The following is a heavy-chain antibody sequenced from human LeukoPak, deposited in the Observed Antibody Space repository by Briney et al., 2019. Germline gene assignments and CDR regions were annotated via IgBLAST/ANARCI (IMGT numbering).Heavy chain of an antibody. D-gene: IGHD2-2*01. Sequence: AETLSLTCAVSSGSIFSSNWWSWVRQPPGKGLEWIGQIFHSGSTSYSPSLKSRVTISVDKSKNQFSLRLTSVTAADTAVYYCARSPTKRVPEDYWGQGTLVTVSS. CDR1: SGSIFSSNW. V-gene: IGHV4-4*02. J-gene: IGHJ4*02. CDR2: IFHSGST. CDR3: ARSPTKRVPEDY.